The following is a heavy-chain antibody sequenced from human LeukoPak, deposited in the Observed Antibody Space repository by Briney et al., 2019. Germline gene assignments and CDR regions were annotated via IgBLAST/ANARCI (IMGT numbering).Heavy chain of an antibody. J-gene: IGHJ4*02. CDR1: GGSISGSRNH. CDR3: ATYYYTETYTYFDH. CDR2: IAYSGTN. D-gene: IGHD3-3*01. V-gene: IGHV4-39*01. Sequence: SETLSLTCTVSGGSISGSRNHWVWIRQPPGEGLDWIATIAYSGTNYYNPSLKSRVTISVNTSKKQFSLRMSSVAAADTAVYYFATYYYTETYTYFDHWGQGTLVTVSS.